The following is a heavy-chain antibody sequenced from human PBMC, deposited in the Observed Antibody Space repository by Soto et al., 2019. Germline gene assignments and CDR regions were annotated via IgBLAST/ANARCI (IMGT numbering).Heavy chain of an antibody. CDR1: GGSFSGYY. CDR3: AREGQYSSSWDYYYYYGMDV. D-gene: IGHD6-13*01. CDR2: INHSGST. Sequence: SETLSLTCAVYGGSFSGYYWSWIRQPPGKGLEWIGEINHSGSTNYNPSLKSRVTISVDTSKNQFSLKLSSVTAADTAVYYCAREGQYSSSWDYYYYYGMDVWGQGTTVTVSS. V-gene: IGHV4-34*01. J-gene: IGHJ6*02.